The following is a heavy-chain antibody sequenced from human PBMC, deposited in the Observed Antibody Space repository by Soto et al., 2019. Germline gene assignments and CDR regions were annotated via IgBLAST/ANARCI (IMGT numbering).Heavy chain of an antibody. CDR2: ISAYNGNT. CDR3: ARDRVSYCGGDCPFDP. D-gene: IGHD2-21*02. V-gene: IGHV1-18*01. J-gene: IGHJ5*02. CDR1: GYTFTSYG. Sequence: PSVKVSCKASGYTFTSYGISWVRQAPGQGLEWMGWISAYNGNTNYAQKLQGRVTMTTDTSTSTAYMELRSLRSDDTAVYYCARDRVSYCGGDCPFDPWGQGTLVTVSS.